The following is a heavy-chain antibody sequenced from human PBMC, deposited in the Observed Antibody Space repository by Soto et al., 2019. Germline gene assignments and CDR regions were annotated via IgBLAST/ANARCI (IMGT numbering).Heavy chain of an antibody. CDR3: TTDVLGFGEPNYYYYYGMDV. V-gene: IGHV3-15*01. D-gene: IGHD3-10*01. Sequence: PWWSLRLSSASSGFSFSNAWMSWVRQAPGKGLEWVGRIKSKTYVGTTDYAAPVKGRFTLSRDDSKNTLYLQMNSLKTEDTAVYYCTTDVLGFGEPNYYYYYGMDVWGQGTTVTVSS. CDR1: GFSFSNAW. J-gene: IGHJ6*02. CDR2: IKSKTYVGTT.